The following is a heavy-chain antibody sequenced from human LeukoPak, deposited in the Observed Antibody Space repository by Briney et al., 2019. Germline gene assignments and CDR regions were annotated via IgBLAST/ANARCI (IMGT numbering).Heavy chain of an antibody. CDR1: GFTFSSFA. Sequence: PGGSLRLSCAASGFTFSSFAISWVRQAPGKGLEWVSAISGSGGSTYYADSVKGRFTISRDNSKNTLFLQMTRLRAEDTAVYYCAKDRSCTGSSCNVGSWGQGTMVTVSS. D-gene: IGHD2-2*01. V-gene: IGHV3-23*01. J-gene: IGHJ3*01. CDR3: AKDRSCTGSSCNVGS. CDR2: ISGSGGST.